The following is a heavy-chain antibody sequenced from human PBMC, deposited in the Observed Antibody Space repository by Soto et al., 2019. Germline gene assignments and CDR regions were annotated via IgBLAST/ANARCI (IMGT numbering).Heavy chain of an antibody. CDR2: IWYDGSNK. J-gene: IGHJ4*02. CDR1: GFTFSSYG. Sequence: LACAASGFTFSSYGMHWVRQAPGKGLEWVAVIWYDGSNKYYADSVKGRFTISRDNSKNTLYLQMNSLRAEDTAVYYCAREGGSYRFDYWGQGTLVTVSS. D-gene: IGHD1-26*01. V-gene: IGHV3-33*01. CDR3: AREGGSYRFDY.